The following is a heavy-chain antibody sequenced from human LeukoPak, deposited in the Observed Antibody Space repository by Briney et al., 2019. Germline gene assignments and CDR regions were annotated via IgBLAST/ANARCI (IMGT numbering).Heavy chain of an antibody. CDR3: AREGCSSTSCYMGDYWFDP. Sequence: ASVKVSCKASGYTFTSYDINLVRQATGQGLEWMGWMNPNSGNTGYAQKFQGRVTMTRNTSISTAYMELSSLRSEDTAVYYCAREGCSSTSCYMGDYWFDPWGQGTLVTVSS. CDR2: MNPNSGNT. J-gene: IGHJ5*02. D-gene: IGHD2-2*02. CDR1: GYTFTSYD. V-gene: IGHV1-8*01.